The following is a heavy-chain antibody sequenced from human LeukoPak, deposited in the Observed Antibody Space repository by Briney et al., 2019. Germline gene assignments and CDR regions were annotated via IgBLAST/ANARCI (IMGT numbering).Heavy chain of an antibody. CDR2: ISWNSGSI. D-gene: IGHD1-26*01. V-gene: IGHV3-9*01. J-gene: IGHJ6*02. CDR3: AKDRGVGAIYYYYGMDV. Sequence: QTGGSLRLSCAASGFTFDDYAIHWVRQAPGKGLEWVSGISWNSGSIGYADSVKGRFTISRDNAKNSLYLQMNSLRAEDTALYYCAKDRGVGAIYYYYGMDVWGQGTTVTVSS. CDR1: GFTFDDYA.